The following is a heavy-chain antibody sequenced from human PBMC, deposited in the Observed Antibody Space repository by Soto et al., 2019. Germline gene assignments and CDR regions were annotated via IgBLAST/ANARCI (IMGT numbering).Heavy chain of an antibody. D-gene: IGHD5-12*01. Sequence: LRLSCAASGFTFSSFSMNWVRQAPGKGLEWVSYISPSGTTIYYADSVKGRFTISRDNAKNSLFLQMNSLRAEDTAVYYCARPNRGYEAFDIWGQGTMVTVSS. CDR1: GFTFSSFS. CDR3: ARPNRGYEAFDI. J-gene: IGHJ3*02. CDR2: ISPSGTTI. V-gene: IGHV3-48*01.